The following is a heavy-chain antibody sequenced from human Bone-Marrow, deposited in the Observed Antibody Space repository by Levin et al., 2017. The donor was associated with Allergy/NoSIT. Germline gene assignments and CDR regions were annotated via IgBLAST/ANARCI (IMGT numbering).Heavy chain of an antibody. J-gene: IGHJ4*02. CDR2: ISDNDYI. Sequence: GGSLRLSCAASGFTFSNSFLTWIRQAPGKALEWISYISDNDYIKYADSVKGRFTISRDNARNSLYLHMSRLRADDTAVYYCSTVPRIVPLPSASLDYWGQGTLVTVAS. CDR1: GFTFSNSF. D-gene: IGHD1-26*01. CDR3: STVPRIVPLPSASLDY. V-gene: IGHV3-11*03.